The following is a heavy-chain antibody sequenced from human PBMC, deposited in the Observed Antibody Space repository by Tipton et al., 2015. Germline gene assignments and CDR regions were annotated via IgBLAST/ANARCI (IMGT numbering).Heavy chain of an antibody. CDR3: AKRAVAGIPFDY. CDR2: ISASGGNT. Sequence: SLRLSCVASGFTFNRCDMNWVRQGPGGKGLEWVSAISASGGNTHYADSVKGRFTISRDNSKNTLYLQMNSLTAEDTALYYCAKRAVAGIPFDYWGQGTLVTVSS. CDR1: GFTFNRCD. V-gene: IGHV3-23*01. J-gene: IGHJ4*02. D-gene: IGHD6-19*01.